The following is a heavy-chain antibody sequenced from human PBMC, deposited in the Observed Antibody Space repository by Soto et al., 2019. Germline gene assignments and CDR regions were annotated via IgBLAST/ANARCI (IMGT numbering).Heavy chain of an antibody. CDR2: IYPGDSDT. CDR3: ARFYIAEYYYYGMDV. D-gene: IGHD6-13*01. V-gene: IGHV5-51*01. CDR1: GCSLTSYW. J-gene: IGHJ6*02. Sequence: GESLPISCKGSGCSLTSYWIGWVRQMNGKGLEWMGIIYPGDSDTRYSPSFQGQVTISADKSISTAYLQWSSLKASDTAMYYCARFYIAEYYYYGMDVWGQGTTATVSS.